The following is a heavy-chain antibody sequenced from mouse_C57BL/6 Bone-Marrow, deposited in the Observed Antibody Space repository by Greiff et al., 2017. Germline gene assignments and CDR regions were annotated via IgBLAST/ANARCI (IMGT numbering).Heavy chain of an antibody. D-gene: IGHD1-1*01. CDR2: IDPSGSDT. J-gene: IGHJ2*01. CDR3: ARLGFYCLDY. Sequence: QVQLQQPGAELVRPGSSVKLSCKASGYTFTSYWMPWVKQRPIQGLEWIGNIDPSGSDTNYNHKFKGKATLTVDKSSSTAYMQLSSLPSEDSAVYDCARLGFYCLDYWGQGTTLTVSS. CDR1: GYTFTSYW. V-gene: IGHV1-52*01.